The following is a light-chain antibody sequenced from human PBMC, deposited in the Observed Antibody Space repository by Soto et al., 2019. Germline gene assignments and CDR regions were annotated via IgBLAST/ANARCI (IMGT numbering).Light chain of an antibody. CDR3: GSYTSSSTE. J-gene: IGLJ2*01. Sequence: QSALTQPASVSGSPGQSITISCTGTSSDVGGYNYVSWYQQHPGKAPKLMIYDVSNRPSGVSNRFYGSKSGNTASLTISGLQTEDEADYYCGSYTSSSTEFGGGTKLTVL. CDR1: SSDVGGYNY. V-gene: IGLV2-14*01. CDR2: DVS.